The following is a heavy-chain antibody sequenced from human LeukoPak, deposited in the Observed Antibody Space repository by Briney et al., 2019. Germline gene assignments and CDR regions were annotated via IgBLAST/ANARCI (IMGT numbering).Heavy chain of an antibody. CDR3: ARGSPDLDY. CDR2: IISSGGSTT. CDR1: GFTFSSYS. Sequence: PGGSLRLSCAASGFTFSSYSMNWVRQTPGKGLEWVSYIISSGGSTTHYADSVKGRFTISRDNAKNSLYLQMNSLRAEDTAVYYCARGSPDLDYWGQGTLVTVSS. V-gene: IGHV3-48*01. J-gene: IGHJ4*02. D-gene: IGHD3-10*01.